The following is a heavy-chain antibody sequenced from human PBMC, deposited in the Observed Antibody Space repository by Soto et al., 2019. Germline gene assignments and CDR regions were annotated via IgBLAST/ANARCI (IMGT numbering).Heavy chain of an antibody. CDR1: GGSISGRGYY. V-gene: IGHV4-31*03. CDR2: ISYSEST. Sequence: PSETLSLTCTVSGGSISGRGYYCSWIRQFPGKGLEWIGYISYSESTDYNPSLKSRVTISADTPKNQFSLKLSSVTAADTAVYYCAGGNDYAKIGYWGQGAQVT. J-gene: IGHJ4*02. CDR3: AGGNDYAKIGY. D-gene: IGHD4-17*01.